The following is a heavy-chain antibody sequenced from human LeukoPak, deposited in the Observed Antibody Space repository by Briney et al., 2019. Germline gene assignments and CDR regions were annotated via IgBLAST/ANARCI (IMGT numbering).Heavy chain of an antibody. CDR2: IYVTGN. CDR3: ARHIGGGIEDMDV. V-gene: IGHV4-59*08. Sequence: SETLSLTCTVSGGSIGTYYWSWVRQSPGTGLEWIGYIYVTGNRYNPYLQSRVTISVDRSRNQFFLKMTSVTAAETAVYYCARHIGGGIEDMDVWGRGTKVTVSS. J-gene: IGHJ6*03. D-gene: IGHD3-16*02. CDR1: GGSIGTYY.